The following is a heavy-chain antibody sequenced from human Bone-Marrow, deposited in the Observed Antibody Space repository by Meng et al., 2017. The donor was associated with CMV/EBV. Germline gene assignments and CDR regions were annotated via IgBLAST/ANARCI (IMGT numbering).Heavy chain of an antibody. Sequence: ASVKVSCKASGYTFTSYYMHWVRQAPGQGLEWMGIINPSGGSTSYAQKFQGRVTMTRDTSTSTVYMELSSLRSEDTAVYYCARDLVSSYDFWSGYYIWSESGTKVNGMDVWGQGTTVTFSS. CDR2: INPSGGST. D-gene: IGHD3-3*01. CDR3: ARDLVSSYDFWSGYYIWSESGTKVNGMDV. J-gene: IGHJ6*02. CDR1: GYTFTSYY. V-gene: IGHV1-46*01.